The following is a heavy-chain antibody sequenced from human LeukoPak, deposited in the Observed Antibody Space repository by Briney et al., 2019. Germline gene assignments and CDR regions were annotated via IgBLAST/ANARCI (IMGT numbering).Heavy chain of an antibody. D-gene: IGHD3-9*01. CDR2: ISAYNGNT. CDR3: ARDGSEYDMLTGYPKDY. CDR1: GYTFTSYG. J-gene: IGHJ4*02. V-gene: IGHV1-18*01. Sequence: ASVTVSCKASGYTFTSYGISWVRQAPGQGLEWMGLISAYNGNTNYAQKLQGRVTMTTETSTSTAYMELRSLRSDDTAVYYCARDGSEYDMLTGYPKDYWGQGTLVTVSS.